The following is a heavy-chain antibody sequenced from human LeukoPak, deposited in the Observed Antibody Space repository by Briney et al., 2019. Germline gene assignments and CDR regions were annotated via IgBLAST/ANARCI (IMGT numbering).Heavy chain of an antibody. Sequence: TGGSLRLSCAASGFTVSSNYMSWVRQAPGKGLEWVSVIYSGGSTYYAGSVKGRFTISRDNSKNTLYLQMNSLRAEDTAVYYCAREVTPDAGLGFDYWGQGTLVTVSS. CDR1: GFTVSSNY. CDR2: IYSGGST. J-gene: IGHJ4*02. V-gene: IGHV3-53*01. CDR3: AREVTPDAGLGFDY. D-gene: IGHD1-14*01.